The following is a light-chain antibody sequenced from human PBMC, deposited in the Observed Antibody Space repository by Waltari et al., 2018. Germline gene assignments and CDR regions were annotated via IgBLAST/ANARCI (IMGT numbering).Light chain of an antibody. J-gene: IGKJ4*01. Sequence: ALTQSPLSLPVTPGAPASIFCRSSQSLLHSDGRNFLDWYVQKPGQSPQLLIYLGSNRASGVPDRFSGGGSGTDFTLTISRVEAEGVGVYYCMQTQEIPLTFGGGTKVEIK. CDR2: LGS. V-gene: IGKV2-28*01. CDR1: QSLLHSDGRNF. CDR3: MQTQEIPLT.